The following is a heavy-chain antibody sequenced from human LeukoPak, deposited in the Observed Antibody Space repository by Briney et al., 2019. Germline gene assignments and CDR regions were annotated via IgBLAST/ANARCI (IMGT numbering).Heavy chain of an antibody. CDR2: IYTSGST. J-gene: IGHJ4*02. CDR3: ARGPERDGYNSDYFDY. CDR1: GGSISSYY. D-gene: IGHD5-24*01. Sequence: SETLSLTCTVSGGSISSYYWSWIRQPAGKGLEWIGRIYTSGSTNYNPSLKSRVTISVDTSKNQFSLKLSSVTAADTAVYYCARGPERDGYNSDYFDYWGQGTLVTVSS. V-gene: IGHV4-4*07.